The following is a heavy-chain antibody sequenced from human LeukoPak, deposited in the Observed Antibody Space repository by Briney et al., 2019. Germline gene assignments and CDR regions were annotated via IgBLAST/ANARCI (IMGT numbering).Heavy chain of an antibody. CDR2: IYHSGST. Sequence: SETLSLTCTVSGYSISSGYYWGWIRQPPGKGLEWIGSIYHSGSTYYNPSLKSRVTISVDTSKNQFSLKLSSVTAADTAVYYCARAEAVAGAFDYWGQGTLVTVSS. CDR3: ARAEAVAGAFDY. D-gene: IGHD6-19*01. V-gene: IGHV4-38-2*02. CDR1: GYSISSGYY. J-gene: IGHJ4*02.